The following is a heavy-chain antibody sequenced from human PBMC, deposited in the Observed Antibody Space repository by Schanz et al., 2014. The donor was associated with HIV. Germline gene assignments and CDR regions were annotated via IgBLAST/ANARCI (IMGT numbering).Heavy chain of an antibody. CDR1: GFTFSSDA. Sequence: VQLVESGGGLVQPGGSLRLSCAASGFTFSSDAMSWVRQAPGTGLEWMAVISFDGSNKYYADSVKGRFTISRDNSKNTLYLQMSSLREEDTAVYYCAKTILRFLDWPNANGGMDVWGLGTTVTVSS. J-gene: IGHJ6*02. CDR3: AKTILRFLDWPNANGGMDV. V-gene: IGHV3-30-3*01. D-gene: IGHD3-3*01. CDR2: ISFDGSNK.